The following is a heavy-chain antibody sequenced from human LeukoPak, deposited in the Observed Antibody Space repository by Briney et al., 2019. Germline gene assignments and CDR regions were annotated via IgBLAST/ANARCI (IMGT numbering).Heavy chain of an antibody. Sequence: ASVKVSCKASGYTFITYYMHWVRQAPGQGLEWMGIINPSGGSTTYAQMFQGRVILTRDTSTRTVHMELYSLRSEDTAVYYCAKGGRDYGDSSGTDWGQGTLVTVSS. CDR2: INPSGGST. V-gene: IGHV1-46*01. D-gene: IGHD4-23*01. CDR3: AKGGRDYGDSSGTD. J-gene: IGHJ4*02. CDR1: GYTFITYY.